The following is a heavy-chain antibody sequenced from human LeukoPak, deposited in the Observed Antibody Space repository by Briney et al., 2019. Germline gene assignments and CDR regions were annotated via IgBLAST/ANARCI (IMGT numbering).Heavy chain of an antibody. V-gene: IGHV3-33*06. D-gene: IGHD6-13*01. Sequence: GGSLTLSCAASGFTFRSYGMHCVRQPPGKALEGGAVIWYDGSNKYYADSVKGRFTISRDNSKNTLYMHMNSLRGEDTAVYYCAKDPGLRSFNAFDIWAKGQWSPSLQ. J-gene: IGHJ3*02. CDR2: IWYDGSNK. CDR1: GFTFRSYG. CDR3: AKDPGLRSFNAFDI.